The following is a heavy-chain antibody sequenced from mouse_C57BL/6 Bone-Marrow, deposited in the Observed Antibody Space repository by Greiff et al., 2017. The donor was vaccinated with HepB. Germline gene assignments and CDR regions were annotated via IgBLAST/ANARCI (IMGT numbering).Heavy chain of an antibody. Sequence: QVQLKQSGPELVKPGASVKISCKASGYAFSSSWMNWVKQRPGKGLEWIGRIYPGDGDTNYNGKFKGKATLTADKSSSTAYMQLSSLTSEDSAVYFCAPYGYEDYAMDYWGQGTSVTVSS. CDR3: APYGYEDYAMDY. J-gene: IGHJ4*01. D-gene: IGHD2-2*01. CDR2: IYPGDGDT. V-gene: IGHV1-82*01. CDR1: GYAFSSSW.